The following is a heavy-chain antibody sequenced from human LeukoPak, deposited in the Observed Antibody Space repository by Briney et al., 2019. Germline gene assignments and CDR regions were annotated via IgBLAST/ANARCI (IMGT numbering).Heavy chain of an antibody. CDR2: ISYDGSNK. Sequence: PGRSLRLSCAASGFTFSSYAMHWVRQAPGKGLEWVAVISYDGSNKYYADSVKGRFTISRDNSKNTLYLQMNSLRAEDTAVYYCAKDYLMYYYDSSGYYGAFDIWGQGTMVTVSS. CDR1: GFTFSSYA. V-gene: IGHV3-30*14. D-gene: IGHD3-22*01. CDR3: AKDYLMYYYDSSGYYGAFDI. J-gene: IGHJ3*02.